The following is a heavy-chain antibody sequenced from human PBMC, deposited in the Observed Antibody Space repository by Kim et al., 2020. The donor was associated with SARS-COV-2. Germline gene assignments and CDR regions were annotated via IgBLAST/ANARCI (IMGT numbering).Heavy chain of an antibody. J-gene: IGHJ5*02. CDR1: GGSISSSSYY. Sequence: SETLSLTCTVSGGSISSSSYYWGWIRQPPGKGLEWIGSIYYSGSTYYNPSLKSRVTISVDTSKNQFSLKLSSVTAADTAVYYCARDSKRLLSRWFDPWGQGTLVTVSS. D-gene: IGHD3-10*01. V-gene: IGHV4-39*07. CDR3: ARDSKRLLSRWFDP. CDR2: IYYSGST.